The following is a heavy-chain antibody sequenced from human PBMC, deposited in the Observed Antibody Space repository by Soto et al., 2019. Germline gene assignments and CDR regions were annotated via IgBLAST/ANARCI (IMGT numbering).Heavy chain of an antibody. Sequence: QVQLQESGPGLVKPSQTLSLTCTVSGGSISSGDYYWSWIRQPPGEGLEWIGYIYYSGSTYYNPSLKSRVTISVDTSKNQFSLKLSSVTAADTAVYYCAVSSPAYCGGDCHPDWFDPWGQGTLVTVSS. CDR1: GGSISSGDYY. CDR2: IYYSGST. CDR3: AVSSPAYCGGDCHPDWFDP. D-gene: IGHD2-21*02. J-gene: IGHJ5*02. V-gene: IGHV4-30-4*01.